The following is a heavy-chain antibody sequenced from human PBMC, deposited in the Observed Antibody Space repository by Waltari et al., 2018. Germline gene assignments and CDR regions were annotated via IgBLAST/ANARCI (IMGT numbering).Heavy chain of an antibody. CDR2: ISSSSRYI. CDR3: ATEPAGVGARFES. J-gene: IGHJ4*02. Sequence: EVQLVESGGGLVKPGGSLRLSCAASGFTFSSYAMTWVRQAPGKGLGWVSTISSSSRYIDYADSVMGLFTISRDNAKNSLDLQMNSLRAEDTAVYYCATEPAGVGARFESWGQGTLVAVSS. CDR1: GFTFSSYA. V-gene: IGHV3-21*01. D-gene: IGHD1-26*01.